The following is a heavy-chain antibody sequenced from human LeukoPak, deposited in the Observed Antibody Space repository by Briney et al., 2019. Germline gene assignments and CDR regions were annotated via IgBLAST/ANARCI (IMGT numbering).Heavy chain of an antibody. D-gene: IGHD6-19*01. CDR3: ARGTSSGWTDY. CDR1: GYTFTSYD. CDR2: MNPNSGNT. J-gene: IGHJ4*02. Sequence: ASVKVSCKASGYTFTSYDINWVRQAPGQGLDWMGWMNPNSGNTGYAQKFQGRVTITRNTSISTAYMELSSLRSEDTAVYYCARGTSSGWTDYWGQGTLVTVSS. V-gene: IGHV1-8*03.